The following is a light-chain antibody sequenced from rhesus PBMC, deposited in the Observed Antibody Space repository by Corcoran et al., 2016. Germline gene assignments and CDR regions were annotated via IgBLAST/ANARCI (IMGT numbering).Light chain of an antibody. Sequence: DIQMTQSPSSLSASVGDRVTITCRASENVNNYLHWYQQKPGKAPKLLIYKTSTLQSGVPSRFSGSGSGTDFTLTNSSLQPEDFATYYCQHSYGTPFTFGPGTKLDIK. J-gene: IGKJ3*01. CDR3: QHSYGTPFT. CDR1: ENVNNY. CDR2: KTS. V-gene: IGKV1-74*01.